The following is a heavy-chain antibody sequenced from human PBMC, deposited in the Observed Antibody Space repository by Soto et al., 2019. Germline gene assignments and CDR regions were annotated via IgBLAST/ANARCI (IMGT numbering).Heavy chain of an antibody. Sequence: QVQLVESGGGVVQPGRSLRFSCAASGFTFSNYGMHWVRQAPGKGLEWVAVISADGSNKFYVDSVKGRFTISRDNSKNTVYLQMNSLRVEDTAVYYCAKDRGSGWNYSGLDAWGQGTTVTVSS. V-gene: IGHV3-30*18. CDR1: GFTFSNYG. CDR2: ISADGSNK. J-gene: IGHJ6*02. D-gene: IGHD6-19*01. CDR3: AKDRGSGWNYSGLDA.